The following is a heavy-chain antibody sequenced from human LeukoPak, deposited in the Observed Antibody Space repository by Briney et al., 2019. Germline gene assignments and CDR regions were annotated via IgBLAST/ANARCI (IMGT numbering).Heavy chain of an antibody. V-gene: IGHV4-39*07. D-gene: IGHD4-23*01. CDR3: ARGVFDGYGGNSRDDY. Sequence: SETLSLTCTVSGGSISSDNYYWGWIRQPPGKGLEWIGSIYYSGSTYYNPSLKSRVTISVDTSKNQFSLKLSSVTAADTAVYYCARGVFDGYGGNSRDDYWGQGTLVTVSS. CDR2: IYYSGST. CDR1: GGSISSDNYY. J-gene: IGHJ4*02.